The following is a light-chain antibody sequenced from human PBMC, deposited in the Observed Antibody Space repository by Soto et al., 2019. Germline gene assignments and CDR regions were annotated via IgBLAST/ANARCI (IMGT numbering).Light chain of an antibody. CDR1: QSVSTD. CDR2: GAS. Sequence: EIVMTQSPATLSVSLGGRATLSCRASQSVSTDLAWYQQRPGHAPRLLIFGASTRATGIPARFTGSGSGTEFILTISSLQSEDSAVYYCQQRGTFGGGTKVDIK. J-gene: IGKJ4*01. CDR3: QQRGT. V-gene: IGKV3-15*01.